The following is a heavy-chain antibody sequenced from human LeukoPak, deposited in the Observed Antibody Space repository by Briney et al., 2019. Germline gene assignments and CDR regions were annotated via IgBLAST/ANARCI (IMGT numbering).Heavy chain of an antibody. V-gene: IGHV4-61*02. CDR1: GGSISSGNYY. Sequence: SQTLSLTCTVSGGSISSGNYYWSWIRQPAGKGLEWIGRIYSSGSTNYNPSLKSRVTISVDTSKNQSSLKLSSVTAADTAVYYCARGGSYYERSGYYEFLDYWGQGTLATVSS. D-gene: IGHD3-22*01. CDR2: IYSSGST. CDR3: ARGGSYYERSGYYEFLDY. J-gene: IGHJ4*02.